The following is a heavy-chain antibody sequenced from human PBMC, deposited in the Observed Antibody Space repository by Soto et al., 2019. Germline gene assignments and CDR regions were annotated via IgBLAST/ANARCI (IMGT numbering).Heavy chain of an antibody. J-gene: IGHJ4*02. D-gene: IGHD1-26*01. Sequence: GGSLILSCTASGFTFGDGCMSWFRQAPGKGLEWVGFIRSKAYGGTTEYAASVKGRFTISRDDSKSIAYLQMNSLKTEDTAVYYCTRGGELLLYWGQGTLVTVSS. CDR3: TRGGELLLY. CDR1: GFTFGDGC. CDR2: IRSKAYGGTT. V-gene: IGHV3-49*03.